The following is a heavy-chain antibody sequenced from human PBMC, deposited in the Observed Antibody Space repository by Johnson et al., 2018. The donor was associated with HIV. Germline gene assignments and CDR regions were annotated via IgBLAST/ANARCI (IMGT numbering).Heavy chain of an antibody. CDR3: AKCIWGSSLIDAFDI. Sequence: QVQLVESGGGVVQRGRSLRLSCAASGITFSSYGMHWVRQAPGKGLEWVAGMWYDGSKKDYADSVKGRFTISRDNSKNTLHLQMNSLRAEDTAVYYCAKCIWGSSLIDAFDIWGQGTMVTVYS. CDR1: GITFSSYG. CDR2: MWYDGSKK. V-gene: IGHV3-33*06. J-gene: IGHJ3*02. D-gene: IGHD6-13*01.